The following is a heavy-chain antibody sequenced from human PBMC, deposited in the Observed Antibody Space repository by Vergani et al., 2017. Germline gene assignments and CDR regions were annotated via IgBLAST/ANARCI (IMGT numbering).Heavy chain of an antibody. CDR2: IIPILGIA. D-gene: IGHD4-17*01. J-gene: IGHJ4*02. CDR3: ASSYVDYDTLFDY. Sequence: QVQLVQSGAEVKKPGSSVKVSCKASGGTFSSYTISWVRQAPGQGLEWMGRIIPILGIANYVQKFQGRVTITAAKSTSTVYMELSSLRAEDTAGYYCASSYVDYDTLFDYWGQGTLVTVSS. V-gene: IGHV1-69*02. CDR1: GGTFSSYT.